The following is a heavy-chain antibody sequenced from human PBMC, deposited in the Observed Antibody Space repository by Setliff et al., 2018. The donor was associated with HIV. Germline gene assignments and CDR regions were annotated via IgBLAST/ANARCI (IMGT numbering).Heavy chain of an antibody. CDR3: AKDALVGYSSGWETGHGYYFDY. J-gene: IGHJ4*02. CDR2: ISRSSTTM. V-gene: IGHV3-11*04. CDR1: GFSFSAYY. Sequence: PGGSLRLSCTASGFSFSAYYMGWVRQSPGKGLEWVSYISRSSTTMYYADSVKGRFTISRDNSKNTLYFQLNSLRVDDTAVYYCAKDALVGYSSGWETGHGYYFDYWGQGILVTVSS. D-gene: IGHD6-19*01.